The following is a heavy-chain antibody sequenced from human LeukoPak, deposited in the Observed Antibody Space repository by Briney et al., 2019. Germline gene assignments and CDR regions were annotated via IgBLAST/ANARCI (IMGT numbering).Heavy chain of an antibody. CDR1: GGSFSGYH. D-gene: IGHD3-22*01. V-gene: IGHV4-34*01. J-gene: IGHJ6*02. Sequence: PSETLSLTCAVYGGSFSGYHWSWIRQPPGKGLEWIGEINHSGSTNYNPSLKSRVTISVDTSKNQFSLKLSSVTAADTAVYYCARGRFFSYYYDSSGYTYYYYYGMDVWGQGTTVTVSS. CDR3: ARGRFFSYYYDSSGYTYYYYYGMDV. CDR2: INHSGST.